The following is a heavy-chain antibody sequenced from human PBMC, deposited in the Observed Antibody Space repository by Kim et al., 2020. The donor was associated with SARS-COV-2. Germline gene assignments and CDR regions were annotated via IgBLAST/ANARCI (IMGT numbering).Heavy chain of an antibody. V-gene: IGHV3-30*18. J-gene: IGHJ4*02. CDR3: AKLGGYSYGPHFDY. Sequence: GGSLRLSCAASGFTFSSYGMHWVRQAPGKGLEWVAVISYDGSNKYYADSVKGRFTISRDNSKNTLYLQMNSLRAEDTAVYYCAKLGGYSYGPHFDYWGQGTLVTVSS. D-gene: IGHD5-18*01. CDR2: ISYDGSNK. CDR1: GFTFSSYG.